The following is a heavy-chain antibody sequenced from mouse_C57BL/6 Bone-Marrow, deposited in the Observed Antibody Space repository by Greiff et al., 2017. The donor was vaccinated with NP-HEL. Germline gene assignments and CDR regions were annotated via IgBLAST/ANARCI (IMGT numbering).Heavy chain of an antibody. J-gene: IGHJ4*01. CDR2: IDPEDGET. V-gene: IGHV14-2*01. Sequence: VQLKESGAELVKPGASVKLSCTASGFNIKDYYMHWVKQRTEQGLEWIGRIDPEDGETKYAPKFQGKATITADTSSNTAYLQLSSLTSEDTAVYYCASPITTVVEDYAMDYWGQGTSVTVSS. CDR1: GFNIKDYY. D-gene: IGHD1-1*01. CDR3: ASPITTVVEDYAMDY.